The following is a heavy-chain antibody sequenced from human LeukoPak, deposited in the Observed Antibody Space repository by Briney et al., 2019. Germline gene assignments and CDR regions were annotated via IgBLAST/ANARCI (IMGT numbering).Heavy chain of an antibody. CDR1: GFTFSSYA. D-gene: IGHD1-26*01. J-gene: IGHJ4*02. V-gene: IGHV3-64*01. CDR3: ARDKTGGATNFDY. Sequence: PGGSLRLSCAASGFTFSSYAMHWVRQAPGKGLEYVSAISSNGGSAYYANSVKGRFTISRDNSKNTLYLQMGSLRAEDMAVYYSARDKTGGATNFDYWGQGTLVTVSS. CDR2: ISSNGGSA.